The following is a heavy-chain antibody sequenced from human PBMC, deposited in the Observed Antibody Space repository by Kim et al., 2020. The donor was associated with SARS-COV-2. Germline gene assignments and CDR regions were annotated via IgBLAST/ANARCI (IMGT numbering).Heavy chain of an antibody. J-gene: IGHJ4*01. D-gene: IGHD6-19*01. V-gene: IGHV3-48*03. Sequence: YYADAVKGRFTISRDNAKNSLYLQMNSLRAEDTAIYYCARGYISGWGVTYWGQGTLVTVSS. CDR3: ARGYISGWGVTY.